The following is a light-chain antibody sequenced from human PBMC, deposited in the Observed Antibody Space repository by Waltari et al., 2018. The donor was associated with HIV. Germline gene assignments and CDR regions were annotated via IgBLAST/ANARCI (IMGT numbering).Light chain of an antibody. CDR1: SSDVGGYDY. CDR2: DVN. CDR3: CSYAGITRV. J-gene: IGLJ2*01. V-gene: IGLV2-11*01. Sequence: QSALTQPRSVSGSPGQSVTVSCTGTSSDVGGYDYVSCYQQHPGKAPKLMIYDVNTRPSGVPDRFSGSKSGNTASLTISGLQAEDEADYYCCSYAGITRVFGGGTKLTVL.